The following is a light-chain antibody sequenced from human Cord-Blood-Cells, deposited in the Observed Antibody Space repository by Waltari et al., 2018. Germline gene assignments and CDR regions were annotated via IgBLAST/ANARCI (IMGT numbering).Light chain of an antibody. CDR1: QSLLHSNGYNY. J-gene: IGKJ4*01. Sequence: DIVMTQSPLSLPVTPGEPASISCRSSQSLLHSNGYNYLDWYLQKPVQSPQLLIYLGSNLASGVPDRFSGSGSGTDFTLKISRVEAEDVGVYYCMQALQTPLTFGGGTKVEIK. CDR2: LGS. V-gene: IGKV2-28*01. CDR3: MQALQTPLT.